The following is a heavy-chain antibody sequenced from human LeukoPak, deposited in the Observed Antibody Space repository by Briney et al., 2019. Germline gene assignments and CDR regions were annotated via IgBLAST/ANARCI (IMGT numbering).Heavy chain of an antibody. CDR1: GGSISSYY. Sequence: PSETLSLTCTVSGGSISSYYWSWIRQPPGKGLEWIGYIYYSGSTNYNPSLTSRVTISVDTSKNQFSLKLSSVTAADTAVYYCGGYGTKARLRFDWLDPWGQGTLVTVSS. CDR3: GGYGTKARLRFDWLDP. J-gene: IGHJ5*02. D-gene: IGHD6-6*01. V-gene: IGHV4-59*12. CDR2: IYYSGST.